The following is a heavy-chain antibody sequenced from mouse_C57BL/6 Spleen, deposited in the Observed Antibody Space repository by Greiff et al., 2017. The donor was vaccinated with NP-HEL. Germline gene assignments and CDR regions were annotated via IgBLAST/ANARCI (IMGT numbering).Heavy chain of an antibody. D-gene: IGHD5-5*01. V-gene: IGHV1-15*01. CDR1: GYTFTDYE. J-gene: IGHJ1*03. CDR2: IDPETGGT. CDR3: TSYLNWYFDV. Sequence: VQLQQSGAELVRPGASVTLSCKASGYTFTDYEMHWVKQTPVHGLEWIGAIDPETGGTAYNQKFKGKAILTADKSSSTAYMELRSLTSEDSAVYYCTSYLNWYFDVWGTRTTVTVSS.